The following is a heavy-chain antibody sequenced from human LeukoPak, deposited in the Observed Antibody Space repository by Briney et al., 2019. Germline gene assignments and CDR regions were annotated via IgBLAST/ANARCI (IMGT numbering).Heavy chain of an antibody. CDR1: GFTVSRSY. CDR2: IYSGGTT. CDR3: ARSGYDILTGFDY. J-gene: IGHJ4*02. Sequence: PGGSLRLSCAASGFTVSRSYMSWVRQAPGKGLEWVSVIYSGGTTYYADSVKGRFTISRHNSKNALYLQMNSLRVEDTAVYYCARSGYDILTGFDYWGQGTLVTVSS. D-gene: IGHD3-9*01. V-gene: IGHV3-53*04.